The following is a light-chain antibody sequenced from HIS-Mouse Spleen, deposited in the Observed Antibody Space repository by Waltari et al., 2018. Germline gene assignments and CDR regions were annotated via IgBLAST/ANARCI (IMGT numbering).Light chain of an antibody. J-gene: IGKJ2*01. CDR2: DAS. Sequence: EIVLTQSPATLSLSPEKSATLSCRANQSVSSYLAWYQQKPGQAPRLLIYDASNRATGIPARFSGSGSGTDFTLTISSLEPEDFAVYYCQQRSNWPHTFGQGTKLEIK. V-gene: IGKV3-11*01. CDR3: QQRSNWPHT. CDR1: QSVSSY.